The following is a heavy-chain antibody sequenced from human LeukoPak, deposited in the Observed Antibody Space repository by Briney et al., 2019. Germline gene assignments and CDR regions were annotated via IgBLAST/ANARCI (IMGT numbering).Heavy chain of an antibody. J-gene: IGHJ4*02. CDR3: ARDPVGLWFGEFDY. CDR2: IIPILGTA. CDR1: GGTFSSYA. Sequence: GASVKVSCKASGGTFSSYAISWVRQAPGQGLEWMGGIIPILGTANYAQKFQGRVTITADKSTSTAYMELSSLRSEDTAVYYCARDPVGLWFGEFDYWGQGTLVTVSS. D-gene: IGHD3-10*01. V-gene: IGHV1-69*10.